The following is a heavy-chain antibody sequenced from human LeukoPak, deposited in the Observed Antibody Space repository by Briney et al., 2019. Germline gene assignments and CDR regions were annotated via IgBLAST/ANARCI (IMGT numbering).Heavy chain of an antibody. CDR2: IYYSGST. Sequence: PSETLSLTCTVSGGSISSSSYYWGWIRQPPGKGLEWIGSIYYSGSTYHNPSLKSRVTISVDTSKNQFSLKLSSVTAADTAVYYCVSGYFSLDFDYWGQGTLVTVSS. D-gene: IGHD3-22*01. CDR3: VSGYFSLDFDY. V-gene: IGHV4-39*01. CDR1: GGSISSSSYY. J-gene: IGHJ4*02.